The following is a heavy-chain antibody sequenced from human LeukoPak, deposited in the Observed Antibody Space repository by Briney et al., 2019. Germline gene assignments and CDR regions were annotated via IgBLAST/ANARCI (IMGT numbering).Heavy chain of an antibody. CDR2: INHSGST. CDR1: GFTVSSNY. Sequence: AGGSLRLSCAASGFTVSSNYMSWVRQAPGKGLEWIGEINHSGSTNYNPSLKSRVTISVDTSKNQFSLKLSSVTAADTAVYYCASTIVVVPAAMWRWFDPWGQGTLVTVSS. CDR3: ASTIVVVPAAMWRWFDP. J-gene: IGHJ5*02. D-gene: IGHD2-2*01. V-gene: IGHV4-34*01.